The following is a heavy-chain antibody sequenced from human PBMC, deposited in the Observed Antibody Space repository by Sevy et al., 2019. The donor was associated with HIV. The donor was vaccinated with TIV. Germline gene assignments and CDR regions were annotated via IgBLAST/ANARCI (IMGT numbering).Heavy chain of an antibody. CDR1: GFTFSSYW. CDR3: ARVYSSSSGRGLDY. Sequence: VGSLRLSCAASGFTFSSYWMSWVRQAPGKGLEWVANIKQDGSETFYVDSVKGRFTISRDSAKNSLYLQMDSLRAEDTAIYYCARVYSSSSGRGLDYWGQGTLVTVSS. CDR2: IKQDGSET. D-gene: IGHD6-6*01. V-gene: IGHV3-7*04. J-gene: IGHJ4*02.